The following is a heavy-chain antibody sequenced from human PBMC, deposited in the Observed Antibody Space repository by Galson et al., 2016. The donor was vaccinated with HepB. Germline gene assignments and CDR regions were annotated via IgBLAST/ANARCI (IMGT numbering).Heavy chain of an antibody. V-gene: IGHV3-48*02. Sequence: SLRLSCAASGSTFSSYSMNWVRQAPGKGLEWVSYISRSSGTIYYADSVTGRFTISRDNAKKSLYLQMNSLRDEDTAVYYCANSLYNHESSGSGPIAYWYFDLWGRGTLVTVSS. J-gene: IGHJ2*01. D-gene: IGHD3-22*01. CDR3: ANSLYNHESSGSGPIAYWYFDL. CDR1: GSTFSSYS. CDR2: ISRSSGTI.